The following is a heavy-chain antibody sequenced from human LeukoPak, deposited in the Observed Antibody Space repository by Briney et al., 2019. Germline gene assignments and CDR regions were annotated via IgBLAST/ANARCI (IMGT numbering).Heavy chain of an antibody. CDR3: ARNNGVVPAAPGIDY. J-gene: IGHJ4*02. V-gene: IGHV3-21*01. Sequence: GGSLRLSCAASGFTFSSYSMNWVRQAPGKGLEWVSSISSSSSYIYYADSVKGRFTISRDNAKNSLYLQMNSLRAEDTAVYYCARNNGVVPAAPGIDYWGQGTLVTVSS. D-gene: IGHD2-2*01. CDR1: GFTFSSYS. CDR2: ISSSSSYI.